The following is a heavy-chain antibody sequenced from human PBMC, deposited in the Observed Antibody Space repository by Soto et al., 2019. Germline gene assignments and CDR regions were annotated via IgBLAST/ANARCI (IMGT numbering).Heavy chain of an antibody. CDR2: ISSSSSYI. V-gene: IGHV3-21*01. D-gene: IGHD3-22*01. Sequence: GGSLRLSCAASGFTFSSYSMNWVRQAPGKGLEWVSSISSSSSYIYYADSVKGRFTISRDNAKNSLYLQMNSLRAEDTAVYYCVRDQTYFYDSSGSDAFDIWGQGTMVTVSS. CDR3: VRDQTYFYDSSGSDAFDI. J-gene: IGHJ3*02. CDR1: GFTFSSYS.